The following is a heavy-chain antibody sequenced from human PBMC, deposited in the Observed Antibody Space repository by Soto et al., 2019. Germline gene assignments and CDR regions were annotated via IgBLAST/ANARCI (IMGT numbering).Heavy chain of an antibody. V-gene: IGHV3-23*01. J-gene: IGHJ4*02. CDR1: GLNFNGYT. Sequence: GGSLRLSCATAGLNFNGYTMSRVRQAPGQGLEWVSGIAETGSSTYYADSVKGRFTISRDNSENTLYLQMNNLRAEDTAIYYCAKPVYGSGSTDYWGQGTLVNVSS. CDR3: AKPVYGSGSTDY. CDR2: IAETGSST. D-gene: IGHD3-10*01.